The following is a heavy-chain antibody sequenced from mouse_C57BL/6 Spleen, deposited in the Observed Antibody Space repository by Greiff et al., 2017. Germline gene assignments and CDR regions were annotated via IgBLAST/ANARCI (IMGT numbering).Heavy chain of an antibody. CDR2: IYPGSGST. V-gene: IGHV1-55*01. Sequence: QVQLQQPGAELVKPGASVKMSCKASGYTFTSYWITWVKQRPGQGLEWIGDIYPGSGSTNYTEKFKSKATLTVDTSSSTAYMQLSSLTSADSAVYYCAREDSAWFAYWGQGTLVTVSA. J-gene: IGHJ3*01. CDR3: AREDSAWFAY. CDR1: GYTFTSYW.